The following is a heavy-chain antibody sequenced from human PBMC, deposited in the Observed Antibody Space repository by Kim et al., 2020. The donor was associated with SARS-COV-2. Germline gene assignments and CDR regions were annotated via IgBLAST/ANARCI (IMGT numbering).Heavy chain of an antibody. V-gene: IGHV3-53*01. J-gene: IGHJ4*02. CDR2: GST. Sequence: GSTYYADSVKGRFTISRDNSKNTLYLQMNSLRAEDTAVYYCARDFDYGDNWGQGTLVTVSS. CDR3: ARDFDYGDN.